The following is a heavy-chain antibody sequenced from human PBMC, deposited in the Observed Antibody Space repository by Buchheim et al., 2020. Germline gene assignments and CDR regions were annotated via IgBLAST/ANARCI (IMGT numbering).Heavy chain of an antibody. D-gene: IGHD1/OR15-1a*01. Sequence: QVQLVESGGGVVQPGRSLRLSCAASGFTFSSYGMHWVRQAPGKGLEWVAVISYDGSNKYYADSVKGRFTISRDNSKNTLYLQMNSLRAEDTAVYYYAKDLFREQDFDYWGQGTL. CDR1: GFTFSSYG. V-gene: IGHV3-30*18. CDR2: ISYDGSNK. CDR3: AKDLFREQDFDY. J-gene: IGHJ4*02.